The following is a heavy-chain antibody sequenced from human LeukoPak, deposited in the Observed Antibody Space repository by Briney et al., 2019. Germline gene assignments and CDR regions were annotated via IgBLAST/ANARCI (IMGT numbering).Heavy chain of an antibody. CDR2: IYYSGST. Sequence: EPSETLSLTCTVSGGSISSYYWSWIRQPPGKGLEWIGYIYYSGSTNYNPSLKSRVTISVDTSKNQFSLKLSSVTAADTAVYYCAREPPLSGTRYFDLWGRGTLVTVSS. V-gene: IGHV4-59*01. CDR1: GGSISSYY. J-gene: IGHJ2*01. CDR3: AREPPLSGTRYFDL. D-gene: IGHD3-10*01.